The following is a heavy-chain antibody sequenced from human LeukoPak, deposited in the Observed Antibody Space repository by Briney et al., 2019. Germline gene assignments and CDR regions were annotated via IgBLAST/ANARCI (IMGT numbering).Heavy chain of an antibody. D-gene: IGHD4-17*01. CDR1: GFTFSDYN. CDR2: ISRSGSTK. CDR3: AAMTTVTTGDY. Sequence: PGGSLRLSCAASGFTFSDYNMRWIRQAPGKGLEWVSSISRSGSTKYYADSVKGRFTISRDNAKNSLYLQINSLRAEDTALYYCAAMTTVTTGDYWGQGTLVTVSS. J-gene: IGHJ4*02. V-gene: IGHV3-11*01.